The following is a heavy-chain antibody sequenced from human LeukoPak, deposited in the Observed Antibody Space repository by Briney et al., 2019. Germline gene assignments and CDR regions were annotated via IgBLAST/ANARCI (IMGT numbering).Heavy chain of an antibody. D-gene: IGHD1-26*01. J-gene: IGHJ5*02. CDR2: INHSGST. Sequence: SETLSLTCTVSGDSVSSDSYYWSWIRQPPGKGLEWIGEINHSGSTNYNPSLKSRVTISVDTSKNQFSLKLSSVTAADTAVYYCARLRRGDNWFDPWGQGTLVTVSS. CDR1: GDSVSSDSYY. V-gene: IGHV4-39*07. CDR3: ARLRRGDNWFDP.